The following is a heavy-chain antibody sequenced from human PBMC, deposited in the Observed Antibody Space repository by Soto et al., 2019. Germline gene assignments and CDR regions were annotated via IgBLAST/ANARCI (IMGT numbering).Heavy chain of an antibody. Sequence: SSETLSLTCTVSGGSISSAAYYWSWIRQHPGKGLEWIGYVSHSGSTYYNPSLKSRVIISVDTSKNQFSLSLTSVTAAATAVYYCSGKYRPASNCCVFWGQGSLRTVFS. D-gene: IGHD2-2*01. V-gene: IGHV4-31*03. J-gene: IGHJ4*02. CDR3: SGKYRPASNCCVF. CDR2: VSHSGST. CDR1: GGSISSAAYY.